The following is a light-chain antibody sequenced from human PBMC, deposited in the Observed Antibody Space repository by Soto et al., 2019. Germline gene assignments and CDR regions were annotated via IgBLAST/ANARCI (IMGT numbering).Light chain of an antibody. Sequence: DIQLTQSPATLSASLGDRVTITCRASQSISSYLAWYQQKPGQAPKLLIYDASSLESGVPSRFSGSGSGTDFTLTISSLQPEDFATYYCQQHNSYPLTFGGGTKVDIK. CDR3: QQHNSYPLT. V-gene: IGKV1-5*01. CDR1: QSISSY. J-gene: IGKJ4*01. CDR2: DAS.